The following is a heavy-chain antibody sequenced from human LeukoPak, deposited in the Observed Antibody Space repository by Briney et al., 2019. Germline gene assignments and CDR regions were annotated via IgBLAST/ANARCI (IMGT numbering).Heavy chain of an antibody. V-gene: IGHV4-38-2*02. J-gene: IGHJ4*02. Sequence: SETLSLTCTVSGYSISSGYYWGWIRQPPGKGLEWIGSIYHSGSTYYNPSLKSRVTISVDTSKNQFSLKLSSVTAADTAVYYCARDGIKWELPPFDYWGQGTLVTVSS. CDR1: GYSISSGYY. D-gene: IGHD1-26*01. CDR2: IYHSGST. CDR3: ARDGIKWELPPFDY.